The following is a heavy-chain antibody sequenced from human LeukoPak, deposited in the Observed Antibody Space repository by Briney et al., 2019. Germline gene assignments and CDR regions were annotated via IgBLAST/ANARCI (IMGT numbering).Heavy chain of an antibody. D-gene: IGHD6-19*01. Sequence: ASVKVSCKASGYSFTGHYMHWVRQAPGQGLEWMGWINPKSGGTNYAQKFQGRVTMTRDTSISTAYMDMSSLRSDDTAVYYCARSGSGFVPFDYWGQGTLVTVSS. CDR1: GYSFTGHY. J-gene: IGHJ4*02. CDR3: ARSGSGFVPFDY. CDR2: INPKSGGT. V-gene: IGHV1-2*02.